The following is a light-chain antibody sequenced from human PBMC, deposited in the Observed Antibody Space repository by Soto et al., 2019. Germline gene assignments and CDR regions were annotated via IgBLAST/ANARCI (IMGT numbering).Light chain of an antibody. J-gene: IGLJ2*01. V-gene: IGLV1-40*01. CDR3: QSYDSSLSGSVV. CDR1: SSNIGAGYD. Sequence: QSVLTQPPSVSGAPGQRVTISCTGSSSNIGAGYDVHWYQQLPVPAPKLLIYGNSNRPSGVPDRFSGSKSGNSASLAITGLQAEDEADYYCQSYDSSLSGSVVFGGGTKLTVL. CDR2: GNS.